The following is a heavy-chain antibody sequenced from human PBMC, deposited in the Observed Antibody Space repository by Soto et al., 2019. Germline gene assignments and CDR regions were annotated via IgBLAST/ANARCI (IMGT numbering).Heavy chain of an antibody. Sequence: QVQLVQSGAEVKKPGASVKVSCKASGYTFTSYGISWVRQAPGQGLEWMGWISAYNGNTNYAQKLQGRVTMTTDTSTSTAYMELRSLRSDYTDVYYCARDPTAIAVAMIDAFDILGQGTMVTVSS. V-gene: IGHV1-18*01. CDR3: ARDPTAIAVAMIDAFDI. J-gene: IGHJ3*02. CDR1: GYTFTSYG. D-gene: IGHD6-19*01. CDR2: ISAYNGNT.